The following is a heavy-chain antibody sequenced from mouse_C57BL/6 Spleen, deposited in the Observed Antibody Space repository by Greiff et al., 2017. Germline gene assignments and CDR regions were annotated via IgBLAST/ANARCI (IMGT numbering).Heavy chain of an antibody. D-gene: IGHD3-2*02. CDR2: IDPSDSYT. V-gene: IGHV1-69*01. CDR1: GYTFTSYW. Sequence: VQLQQPGAELVMPGASVKLSCKASGYTFTSYWMHWVKQRPGQGLEWIGEIDPSDSYTNYNQKFKGKSTLTVDKSSSTAYMQLSSLTSEDSAVYYCARSGTAQATFAYWGQGTLVTVSA. CDR3: ARSGTAQATFAY. J-gene: IGHJ3*01.